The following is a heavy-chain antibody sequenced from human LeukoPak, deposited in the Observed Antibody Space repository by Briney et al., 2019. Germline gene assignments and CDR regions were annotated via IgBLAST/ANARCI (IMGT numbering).Heavy chain of an antibody. CDR3: ARDLAAYCGGDCYELGY. D-gene: IGHD2-21*02. V-gene: IGHV3-30-3*01. Sequence: PGGSLRLSCAASGFTFSNYAMSWVRQAPGKGLEWVAVISYDGSNKYYADSVKGRFTISRDNSKNTLYLQMNSLRAEDTAVYYCARDLAAYCGGDCYELGYWGQGTLVTVSS. CDR1: GFTFSNYA. J-gene: IGHJ4*02. CDR2: ISYDGSNK.